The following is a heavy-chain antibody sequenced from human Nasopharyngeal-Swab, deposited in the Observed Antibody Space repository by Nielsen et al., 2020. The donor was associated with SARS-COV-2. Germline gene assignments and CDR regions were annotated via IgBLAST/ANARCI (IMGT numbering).Heavy chain of an antibody. CDR3: VRGIGVLRFLEWSHMDV. D-gene: IGHD3-3*01. Sequence: ASVKVSCKASGYTFTSYYMHWVRQAPAQGLEWMGIINPSGGSTSYAQKFQGRVTMTRDTSTSTVYMELSSLRSEDTAVYYCVRGIGVLRFLEWSHMDVWGKGTTVTVSS. CDR1: GYTFTSYY. CDR2: INPSGGST. V-gene: IGHV1-46*01. J-gene: IGHJ6*03.